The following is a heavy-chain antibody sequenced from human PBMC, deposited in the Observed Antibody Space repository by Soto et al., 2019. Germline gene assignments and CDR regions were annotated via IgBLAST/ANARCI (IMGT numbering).Heavy chain of an antibody. Sequence: SETLSLTCTVSGGSISSYYWSWIRQPPGKGLEWIGYIYYSGSTNYNPSLKSRVTISVDTSKNQFSLKLSSVTAADTAVYYCARIVVAGTGNYYHYYGLDVWGQGTTVTVSS. J-gene: IGHJ6*02. V-gene: IGHV4-59*01. CDR1: GGSISSYY. CDR3: ARIVVAGTGNYYHYYGLDV. D-gene: IGHD6-19*01. CDR2: IYYSGST.